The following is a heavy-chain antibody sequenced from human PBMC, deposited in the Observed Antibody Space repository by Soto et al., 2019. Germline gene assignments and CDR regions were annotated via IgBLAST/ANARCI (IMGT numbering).Heavy chain of an antibody. CDR2: ISYDGSNK. V-gene: IGHV3-30-3*01. CDR3: ARDEALLGRAYYESSGFHH. J-gene: IGHJ4*02. Sequence: QVQLVESGGGVVQPGRSLRLSCAASGFTFSNYPMHWVRQAPGKGLEWVAVISYDGSNKHNADSVKGRFTMSRDNSKNTVYLQMNSLRAEDTAVYYCARDEALLGRAYYESSGFHHWGQGSLVTVSS. CDR1: GFTFSNYP. D-gene: IGHD3-22*01.